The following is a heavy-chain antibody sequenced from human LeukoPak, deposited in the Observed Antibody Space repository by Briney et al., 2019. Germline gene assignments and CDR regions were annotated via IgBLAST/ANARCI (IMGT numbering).Heavy chain of an antibody. Sequence: SVKISCKASVGTFNTYAFTWVRQAPGQGLEWMGGIKPIFGTTDYAQKFQGRVTLTADESTSTLYMELSSLTSEDTAVYYCARGMGASVDYWGLGTLVTVS. CDR3: ARGMGASVDY. CDR2: IKPIFGTT. V-gene: IGHV1-69*01. CDR1: VGTFNTYA. J-gene: IGHJ4*02. D-gene: IGHD1-26*01.